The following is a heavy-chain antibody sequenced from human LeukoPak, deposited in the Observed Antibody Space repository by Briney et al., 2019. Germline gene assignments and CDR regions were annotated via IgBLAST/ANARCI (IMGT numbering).Heavy chain of an antibody. Sequence: SETLSLTCTVSGGSISSSSYYWGWIRQPPGKGLEWIGSIYYSGSTYYNPSLKSRVTISVDTSKNQFSLKLSSVTAADTAVYYCARSNVDTAMVIGRYFDYWGQGTLVTVSS. CDR1: GGSISSSSYY. V-gene: IGHV4-39*07. CDR2: IYYSGST. J-gene: IGHJ4*02. D-gene: IGHD5-18*01. CDR3: ARSNVDTAMVIGRYFDY.